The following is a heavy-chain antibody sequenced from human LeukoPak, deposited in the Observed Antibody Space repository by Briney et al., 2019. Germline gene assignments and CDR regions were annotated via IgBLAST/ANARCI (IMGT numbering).Heavy chain of an antibody. V-gene: IGHV3-48*04. D-gene: IGHD2-15*01. Sequence: GTSLRLSCGASGFTFSFYSMNWVRQAPGKGLEWVSYIGSSSSTIYYADSVKGRFTISRDNAKNSLYLQMNSLRAEDTAVYYCARVVRDYYYGMDVWGQGTTVTVSS. CDR3: ARVVRDYYYGMDV. J-gene: IGHJ6*02. CDR1: GFTFSFYS. CDR2: IGSSSSTI.